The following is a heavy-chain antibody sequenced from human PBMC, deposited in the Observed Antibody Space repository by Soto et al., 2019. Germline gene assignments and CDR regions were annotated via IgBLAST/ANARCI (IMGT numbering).Heavy chain of an antibody. CDR2: IYPGDSDT. V-gene: IGHV5-51*01. D-gene: IGHD1-7*01. CDR3: ARGITGTTPYNWFDP. CDR1: GYSFTSYW. Sequence: GESLKISCKGSGYSFTSYWIGWVRQMPGKGLEWMGIIYPGDSDTRYSPSLQGQATISADKSISTAYLQWSSLKASDTAMYYCARGITGTTPYNWFDPWGQGTLVTVSS. J-gene: IGHJ5*02.